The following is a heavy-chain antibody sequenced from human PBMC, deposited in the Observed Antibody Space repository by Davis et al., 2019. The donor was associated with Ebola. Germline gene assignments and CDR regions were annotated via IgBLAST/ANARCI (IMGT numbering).Heavy chain of an antibody. CDR1: GFTFSSYG. Sequence: GGSLRLSCAASGFTFSSYGMHWVRQAPGKGLEWVAVIWYDGSNKYYADSVKGRFTISRDNSKNTLYLQMNSLRAEDTAVYYCARDLAVTTEGYYYYYYGMDVWGKGTTVTVSS. CDR3: ARDLAVTTEGYYYYYYGMDV. V-gene: IGHV3-33*01. J-gene: IGHJ6*04. D-gene: IGHD2-21*02. CDR2: IWYDGSNK.